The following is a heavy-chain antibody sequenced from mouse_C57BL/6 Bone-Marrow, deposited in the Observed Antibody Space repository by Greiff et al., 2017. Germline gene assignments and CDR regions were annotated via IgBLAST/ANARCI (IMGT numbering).Heavy chain of an antibody. CDR1: GFSLISDG. J-gene: IGHJ3*01. CDR3: ASGAY. V-gene: IGHV2-6*01. CDR2: IWGVVCT. Sequence: VMLVESGPGLVAPPQSLSITCTVSGFSLISDGVDWVRQSPGKGLEWLGVIWGVVCTDYNSALKSRLRISKDNSKSRVFLKVISLQTDDTVMYCCASGAYWGQGTLVTGSA.